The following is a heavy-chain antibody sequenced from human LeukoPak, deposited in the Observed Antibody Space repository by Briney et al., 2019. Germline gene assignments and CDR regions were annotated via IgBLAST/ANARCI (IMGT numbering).Heavy chain of an antibody. CDR2: IYHSGST. Sequence: PSETLSLTCAVSGYSISSGYYWGWIRQPPGKGLEWIGSIYHSGSTYYNPSLKSRVTISVDTSKNQFSLKLSSVTAADTAVYYCARQSGYSYGYIGYWGQGTLVTVSS. CDR1: GYSISSGYY. CDR3: ARQSGYSYGYIGY. D-gene: IGHD5-18*01. J-gene: IGHJ4*02. V-gene: IGHV4-38-2*01.